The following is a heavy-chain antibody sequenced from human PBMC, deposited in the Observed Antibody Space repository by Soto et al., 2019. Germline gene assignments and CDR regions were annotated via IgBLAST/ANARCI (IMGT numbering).Heavy chain of an antibody. CDR3: ARDGREASGMDV. CDR2: IYYRGST. D-gene: IGHD1-26*01. CDR1: GGSISSHY. J-gene: IGHJ6*02. V-gene: IGHV4-59*11. Sequence: VQLQESGPGLVRPSETLSLTCTVSGGSISSHYWSWVRQAPGKGLEWIGHIYYRGSTNSNPSLRSRSTISVDASKSQFSLKLNSVTTADTAVYYCARDGREASGMDVWGQGTKVTVSS.